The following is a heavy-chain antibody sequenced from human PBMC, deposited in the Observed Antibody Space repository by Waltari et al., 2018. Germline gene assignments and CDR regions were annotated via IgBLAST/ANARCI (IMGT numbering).Heavy chain of an antibody. D-gene: IGHD3-16*02. CDR1: GYTFTGYY. CDR2: INPNSGGT. V-gene: IGHV1-2*06. Sequence: QVQLVQSGAEVKKPGASVKVSCKASGYTFTGYYMHWVRQAPGQGLEWMGRINPNSGGTNYAQKFQGRVTMTRDTSSSTAYMEVSRLRSDDTAVYYCARAKITFGGVIVPRGFDYWGQGTLVTVSS. J-gene: IGHJ4*02. CDR3: ARAKITFGGVIVPRGFDY.